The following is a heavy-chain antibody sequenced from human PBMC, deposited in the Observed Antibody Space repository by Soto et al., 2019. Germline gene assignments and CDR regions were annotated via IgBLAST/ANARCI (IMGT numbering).Heavy chain of an antibody. CDR2: IYYSGST. CDR1: GGSISSYY. CDR3: AREYYYDSSGYYPPWFDP. Sequence: SETLSLTCTVSGGSISSYYWSWIRQPPGKGLEWIGYIYYSGSTNYNPSLKSRVTISVDTSKNQFSLKLSSVTAADTAVYYCAREYYYDSSGYYPPWFDPWGQGTLVTVSS. J-gene: IGHJ5*02. V-gene: IGHV4-59*01. D-gene: IGHD3-22*01.